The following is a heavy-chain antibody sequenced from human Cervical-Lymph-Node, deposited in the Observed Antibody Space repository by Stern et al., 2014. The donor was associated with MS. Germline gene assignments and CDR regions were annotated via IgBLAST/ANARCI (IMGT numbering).Heavy chain of an antibody. D-gene: IGHD6-6*01. CDR1: GFSLTTNGVA. CDR3: AHRDDWQLDFAY. Sequence: QVTLRESGPTLEIPTQTLTLTCTFSGFSLTTNGVAVGWIRQPPGKALEWLALIYWDDDTRYSPSLKSRLTITKDTSKNQVLLTMTNVEPVDTATYYCAHRDDWQLDFAYWGQGILVTVSS. J-gene: IGHJ4*02. CDR2: IYWDDDT. V-gene: IGHV2-5*02.